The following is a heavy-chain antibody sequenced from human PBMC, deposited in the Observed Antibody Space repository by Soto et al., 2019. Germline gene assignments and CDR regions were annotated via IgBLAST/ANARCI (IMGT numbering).Heavy chain of an antibody. CDR2: IKGDGSEK. CDR1: GFTFSSYW. V-gene: IGHV3-7*01. Sequence: EVQLVESRGGLVQPGGSLRLSCAASGFTFSSYWINWVRQTPGKGLEWVANIKGDGSEKYYVDSLKGRFTISRDNAKNSLYLHMNSLRAEDTAVYYCVRGTMAPGLDHWGQGTLVTVSS. CDR3: VRGTMAPGLDH. J-gene: IGHJ4*02. D-gene: IGHD3-3*01.